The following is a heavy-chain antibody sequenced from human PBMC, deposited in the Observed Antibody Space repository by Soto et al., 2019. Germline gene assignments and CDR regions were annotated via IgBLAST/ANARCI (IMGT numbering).Heavy chain of an antibody. CDR1: GYTFTSYG. CDR2: ISAYNGNT. Sequence: QVQLVQSGAEVKKPGASVKVSCKASGYTFTSYGISWVRQAPGQGLERMGWISAYNGNTNYAQKLQGRVTMTTDTSTSTAYMELRSLRSDDTAVYYCARSVSGVGLRLGELSFSDYWGQGTLVTVSS. CDR3: ARSVSGVGLRLGELSFSDY. J-gene: IGHJ4*02. D-gene: IGHD3-16*02. V-gene: IGHV1-18*01.